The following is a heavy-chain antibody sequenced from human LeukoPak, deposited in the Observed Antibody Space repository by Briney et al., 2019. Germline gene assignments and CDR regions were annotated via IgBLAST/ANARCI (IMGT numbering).Heavy chain of an antibody. V-gene: IGHV3-53*01. D-gene: IGHD4/OR15-4a*01. J-gene: IGHJ3*01. CDR3: ARDNGNDYGAN. CDR1: GFTVSSNY. Sequence: GGSLRLSCAGSGFTVSSNYMSWVRQAPGKGLEWVSVMYTSGSTYYADSVKGRFTISRDTSGNTLYLQMNSLRAEDTAVYYCARDNGNDYGANWGQGTMVTVSS. CDR2: MYTSGST.